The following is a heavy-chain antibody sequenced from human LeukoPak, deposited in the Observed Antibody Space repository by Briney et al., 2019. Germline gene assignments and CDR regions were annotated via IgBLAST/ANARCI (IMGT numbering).Heavy chain of an antibody. CDR1: GFTFNYAW. Sequence: GGSLRLSCAASGFTFNYAWMSWVRQVPGKGLEWVGQTVSEIDGGTTDYATPVKGRFTISRDNSKNTLYLQMNSLRAEDTAVYYCARGITPDYWGQGTLVTVSS. CDR2: TVSEIDGGTT. D-gene: IGHD3-16*01. J-gene: IGHJ4*02. V-gene: IGHV3-15*04. CDR3: ARGITPDY.